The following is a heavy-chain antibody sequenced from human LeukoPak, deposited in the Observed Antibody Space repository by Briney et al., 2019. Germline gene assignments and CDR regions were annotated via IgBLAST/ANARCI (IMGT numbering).Heavy chain of an antibody. CDR1: GYTFTSYA. CDR2: INTNTGNP. D-gene: IGHD6-13*01. Sequence: WASVKVSCKASGYTFTSYAMNWVRQAPGQGLEWMGWINTNTGNPTYAQGFTGRFVFSLDTSVSTAYLQISSLKAEDTAVYYCARIDIAAARDYFDYWGQGTLVTVSS. CDR3: ARIDIAAARDYFDY. J-gene: IGHJ4*02. V-gene: IGHV7-4-1*02.